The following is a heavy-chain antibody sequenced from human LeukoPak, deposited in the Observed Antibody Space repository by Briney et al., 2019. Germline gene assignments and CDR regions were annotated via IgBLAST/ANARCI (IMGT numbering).Heavy chain of an antibody. Sequence: LRLSCAASGFTFSSYGMHWVRQAPGKGLEWVAVISYDGSNKYYADSVKGRFTISRDNSKNTLYLQMNSLRAEDTAVYYCAKDLDYAFDIWGQGTMVTVSS. J-gene: IGHJ3*02. CDR2: ISYDGSNK. CDR1: GFTFSSYG. V-gene: IGHV3-30*18. CDR3: AKDLDYAFDI.